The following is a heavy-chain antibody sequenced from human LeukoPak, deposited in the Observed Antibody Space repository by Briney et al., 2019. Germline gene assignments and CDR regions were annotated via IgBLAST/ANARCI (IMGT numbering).Heavy chain of an antibody. CDR3: ARDRGITTARGVPSWFDP. Sequence: PSETLSLTCTVSGGSISSSDYYWTLIRQPAGKGLEWIGRIYTTGSPNYSPSLKSRVTISVDTSTNQFSLKLTSVTAADTAVYYCARDRGITTARGVPSWFDPWGQGTLVTVSS. D-gene: IGHD3-10*01. V-gene: IGHV4-61*02. CDR1: GGSISSSDYY. J-gene: IGHJ5*02. CDR2: IYTTGSP.